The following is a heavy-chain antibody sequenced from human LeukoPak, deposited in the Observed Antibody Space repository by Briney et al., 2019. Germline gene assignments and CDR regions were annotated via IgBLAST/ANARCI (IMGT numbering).Heavy chain of an antibody. CDR1: GFTFSSYA. D-gene: IGHD2-2*02. CDR3: ARGGLWGYCSSTGCYTLDY. CDR2: ISYDGSNK. J-gene: IGHJ4*02. V-gene: IGHV3-30-3*01. Sequence: GGSLRLSCAASGFTFSSYAMHWVRQAPGKGLEWVAVISYDGSNKYYADSVKGRFTISRDNPKNTLYLQMNSLRAEDTAVYYCARGGLWGYCSSTGCYTLDYWGQGTLVTVSS.